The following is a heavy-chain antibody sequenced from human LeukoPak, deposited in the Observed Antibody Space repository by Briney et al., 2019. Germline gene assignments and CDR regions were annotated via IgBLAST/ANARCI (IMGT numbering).Heavy chain of an antibody. V-gene: IGHV3-21*01. D-gene: IGHD3-3*01. CDR3: ARGSVRFLEWLFRDY. Sequence: GGSLRLSCAASGFTFSSYSMNWVRQAPGKGLEGVSSISSSSSYIYYADSVKGRFTISRDNAKQSLYLKMHSLSDEDTAVYYCARGSVRFLEWLFRDYWGQGTLVTVSS. J-gene: IGHJ4*02. CDR1: GFTFSSYS. CDR2: ISSSSSYI.